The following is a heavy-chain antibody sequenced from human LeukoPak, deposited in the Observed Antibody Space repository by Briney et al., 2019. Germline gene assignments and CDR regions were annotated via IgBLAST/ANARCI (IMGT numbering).Heavy chain of an antibody. J-gene: IGHJ6*02. D-gene: IGHD2-15*01. CDR1: GGSISSYY. CDR3: ARGIANCSGLRCYYYYGMDV. Sequence: SETLSLTCTVSGGSISSYYWSWIRQPAGKGLEWIGRIYTSGSTNYNPSLKSRVTMSVDTSKNQFSLKLSSVTAADTAVYYCARGIANCSGLRCYYYYGMDVWGQGTTVTVS. CDR2: IYTSGST. V-gene: IGHV4-4*07.